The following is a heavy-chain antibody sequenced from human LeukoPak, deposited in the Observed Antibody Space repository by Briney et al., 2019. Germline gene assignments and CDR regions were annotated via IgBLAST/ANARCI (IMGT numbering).Heavy chain of an antibody. V-gene: IGHV4-59*12. Sequence: SETLSLTCTVSGVSISGDHWRWIRQPPGKGLEWIGYLYDTGMTNYSPSLKSRVTISVDTSNNTISLKLTSVTAAVTALYFCAKEGMGSEATTADGAFDIWGQGTTVIVSS. CDR1: GVSISGDH. D-gene: IGHD1-26*01. J-gene: IGHJ3*02. CDR2: LYDTGMT. CDR3: AKEGMGSEATTADGAFDI.